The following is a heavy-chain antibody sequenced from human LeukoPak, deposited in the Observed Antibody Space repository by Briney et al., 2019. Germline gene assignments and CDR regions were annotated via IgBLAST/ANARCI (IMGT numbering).Heavy chain of an antibody. CDR2: INPNSGGT. CDR3: ARVPPWGSSPPFDY. D-gene: IGHD6-6*01. Sequence: GASVKVSCKASGYTFTGYYMHWVRQAPGQGLEWMGWINPNSGGTNYAQKFQGRVTMTRDTSISTAYMELSRLRSDDTAVYYCARVPPWGSSPPFDYWGQGTLVTVSS. V-gene: IGHV1-2*02. J-gene: IGHJ4*02. CDR1: GYTFTGYY.